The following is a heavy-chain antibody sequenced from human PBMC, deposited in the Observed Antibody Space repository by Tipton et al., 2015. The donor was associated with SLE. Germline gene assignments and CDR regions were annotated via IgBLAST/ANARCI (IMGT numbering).Heavy chain of an antibody. CDR2: IYTSGST. CDR1: GGSISSYY. V-gene: IGHV4-4*09. D-gene: IGHD3-10*01. Sequence: GLVKPSETLSLTCTVSGGSISSYYWSWIRQPPGKGLEWIGYIYTSGSTNYNPSLKSRVTISVDTSKNQFSLKLSSVTAADTAVYYCARRGPRGSGHFDYWGQGTLVTVSS. J-gene: IGHJ4*02. CDR3: ARRGPRGSGHFDY.